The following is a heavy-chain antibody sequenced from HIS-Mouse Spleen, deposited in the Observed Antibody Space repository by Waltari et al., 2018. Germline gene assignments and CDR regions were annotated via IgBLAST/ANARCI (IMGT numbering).Heavy chain of an antibody. D-gene: IGHD6-13*01. CDR1: GGSISSSRYY. CDR2: IYYIGCT. J-gene: IGHJ2*01. V-gene: IGHV4-39*07. CDR3: AREIPYSSSWYDWYFDL. Sequence: QLQLQESGPGLVKPSETLSLTCTVSGGSISSSRYYWVRIRQPPGKGLEWIGSIYYIGCTYDNQALKRRGTKSGDTSKNQFSLKLSSVTAADTAVYYCAREIPYSSSWYDWYFDLWGRGTLVTVSS.